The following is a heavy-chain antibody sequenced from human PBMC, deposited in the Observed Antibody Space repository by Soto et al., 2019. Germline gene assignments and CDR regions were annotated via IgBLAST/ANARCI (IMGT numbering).Heavy chain of an antibody. CDR1: GYTFTSYG. D-gene: IGHD3-3*01. CDR3: ARGGVTISSYYGMDV. V-gene: IGHV1-18*01. Sequence: ASVKVSCKASGYTFTSYGISWVRQAPGQGLEWMGWISAYNGNTNYAQKLQGRVTMTTDTSTSTAYMELRSLRSDNTAVYYCARGGVTISSYYGMDVWGQGTTVTVSS. CDR2: ISAYNGNT. J-gene: IGHJ6*02.